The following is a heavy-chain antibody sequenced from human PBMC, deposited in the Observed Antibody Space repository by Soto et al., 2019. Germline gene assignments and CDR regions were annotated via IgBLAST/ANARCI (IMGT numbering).Heavy chain of an antibody. CDR3: AGRPSYSSSPRAFDY. V-gene: IGHV1-69*05. Sequence: KFQGRVTITRDESTSTAYMELSSLRSEDTAVYYCAGRPSYSSSPRAFDYWGQGTLVTVSS. J-gene: IGHJ4*02. D-gene: IGHD6-6*01.